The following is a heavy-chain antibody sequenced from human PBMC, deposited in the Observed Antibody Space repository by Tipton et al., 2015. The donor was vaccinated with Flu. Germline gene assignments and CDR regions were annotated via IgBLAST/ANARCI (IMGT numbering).Heavy chain of an antibody. D-gene: IGHD3-3*01. CDR3: ARAFGVVPFFDN. Sequence: TLSLTCTVSGGSISSSSYYWGWIRQPPGKGLEWIGNIYYSGSTYYNPSLKSRVTISGDTSKNQFSLNLTSVTAADTAVFYCARAFGVVPFFDNWGQGTLVTVSS. CDR1: GGSISSSSYY. J-gene: IGHJ4*02. V-gene: IGHV4-39*07. CDR2: IYYSGST.